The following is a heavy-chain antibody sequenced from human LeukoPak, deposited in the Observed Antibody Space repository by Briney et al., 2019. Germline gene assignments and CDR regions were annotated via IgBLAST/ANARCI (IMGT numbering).Heavy chain of an antibody. J-gene: IGHJ4*02. CDR3: ARGSDSSGTYPDY. CDR1: GFSFSSYS. D-gene: IGHD3-22*01. CDR2: ISTTSGNI. Sequence: GGSLRLSCAASGFSFSSYSMNWVRQAPGKGLEWVAAISTTSGNIYYADSVKGRFTISRDNAKNSLYLQMNSLRAEDTAVYYCARGSDSSGTYPDYWGQGTLVTVSS. V-gene: IGHV3-21*01.